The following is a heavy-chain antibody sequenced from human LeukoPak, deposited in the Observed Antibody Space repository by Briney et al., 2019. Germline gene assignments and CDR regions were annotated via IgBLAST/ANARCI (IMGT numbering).Heavy chain of an antibody. D-gene: IGHD3-10*01. CDR3: ASGGPYYYGSGSYPH. J-gene: IGHJ4*02. CDR2: IYYRGST. V-gene: IGHV4-61*01. CDR1: GGSVSSGSYY. Sequence: SETLSLTCTVSGGSVSSGSYYWSWIRPPPGGGLEWVGYIYYRGSTNYNPSLKSRVSISVDTSKNQFSLKLRSLTAADTAVYYCASGGPYYYGSGSYPHWGQGTLVTVSS.